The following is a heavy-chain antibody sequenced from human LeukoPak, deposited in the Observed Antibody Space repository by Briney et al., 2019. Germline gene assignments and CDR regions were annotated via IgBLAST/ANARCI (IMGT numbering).Heavy chain of an antibody. J-gene: IGHJ6*04. D-gene: IGHD2-2*01. CDR3: ARDPNREYQVLAYYYYGMDV. CDR2: ISSSSTI. V-gene: IGHV3-69-1*01. Sequence: PGGSLRLSCAASGFTFSDYYMNWVRQAPGKGLEWVSSISSSSTIYYADSVKGRFTISRDNAKNSLYLQMNSLRVEDTAVYYCARDPNREYQVLAYYYYGMDVWGKGTTVTVSS. CDR1: GFTFSDYY.